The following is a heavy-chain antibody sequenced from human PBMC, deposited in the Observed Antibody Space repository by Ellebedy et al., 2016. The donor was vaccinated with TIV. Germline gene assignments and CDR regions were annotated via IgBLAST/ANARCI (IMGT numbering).Heavy chain of an antibody. CDR3: ARVGRYCTNGICYSLFDY. V-gene: IGHV1-2*02. CDR2: INPNSGGT. Sequence: AASVKVSCKASGYTFTGYYMHWVRQAPGQGLEWMGWINPNSGGTNYAQKFQGRVTLTTDTSTSTAYMELRSLRSDDTAVYYCARVGRYCTNGICYSLFDYWGQGTLVAVSS. CDR1: GYTFTGYY. J-gene: IGHJ4*02. D-gene: IGHD2-8*01.